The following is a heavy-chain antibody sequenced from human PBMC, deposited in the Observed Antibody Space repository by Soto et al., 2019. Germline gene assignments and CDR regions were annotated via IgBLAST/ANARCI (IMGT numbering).Heavy chain of an antibody. V-gene: IGHV1-8*01. CDR1: GYTFTSYD. Sequence: ASVKVSCKASGYTFTSYDINWVRQATGQGLEWMGWMNPNSGNTGYAQKFQGRVTMTRNTSISTAYMELSSLRSEDTAVYYCARGGEQWLDPQNWFDPWGQGTLVTVSS. CDR3: ARGGEQWLDPQNWFDP. D-gene: IGHD6-19*01. J-gene: IGHJ5*02. CDR2: MNPNSGNT.